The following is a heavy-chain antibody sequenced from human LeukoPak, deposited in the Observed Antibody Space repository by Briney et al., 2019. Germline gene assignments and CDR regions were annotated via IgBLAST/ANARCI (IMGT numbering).Heavy chain of an antibody. CDR1: GFTFRTHW. Sequence: PGGSVRLSCAASGFTFRTHWMYWVRQAPGTGLVWVSRIKSDGTIIRYADSVKGRFTISRDNAKNTLYLQMNSLRAEDTAVYYCARGITAEESVAIDYWGQGILATVSS. D-gene: IGHD6-13*01. J-gene: IGHJ4*02. V-gene: IGHV3-74*01. CDR3: ARGITAEESVAIDY. CDR2: IKSDGTII.